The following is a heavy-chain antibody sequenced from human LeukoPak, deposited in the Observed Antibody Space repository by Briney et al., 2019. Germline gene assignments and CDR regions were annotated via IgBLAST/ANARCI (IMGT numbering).Heavy chain of an antibody. Sequence: GGSLRLSCAASGFTFDDYAMHWVRHAPGKGLEWVSGISWNSGSIGYADSVKGRFTISRDNAKNSLYLQMNSQRAEDTALYYCAKGEDTAMATFDYWGQGTLVTVSS. V-gene: IGHV3-9*01. D-gene: IGHD5-18*01. CDR3: AKGEDTAMATFDY. J-gene: IGHJ4*02. CDR1: GFTFDDYA. CDR2: ISWNSGSI.